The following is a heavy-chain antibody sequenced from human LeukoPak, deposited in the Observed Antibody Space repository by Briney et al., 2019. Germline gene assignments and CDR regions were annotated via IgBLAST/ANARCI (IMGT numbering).Heavy chain of an antibody. CDR2: ISGDTYTK. D-gene: IGHD5-18*01. Sequence: GGSLRLSCVGSGFTFTDYSMNWVRQAPGKGLDCISYISGDTYTKYYADSVKCRFNISRDNPKNTLYLQMNSLRAEDTAVYCCAKQKLGYSYGWYYWGQGTLVTVSS. CDR3: AKQKLGYSYGWYY. J-gene: IGHJ4*02. V-gene: IGHV3-48*01. CDR1: GFTFTDYS.